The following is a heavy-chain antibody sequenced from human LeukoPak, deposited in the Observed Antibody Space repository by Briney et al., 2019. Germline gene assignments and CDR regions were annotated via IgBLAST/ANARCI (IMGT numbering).Heavy chain of an antibody. D-gene: IGHD1-7*01. J-gene: IGHJ4*02. CDR1: GDSISSYY. V-gene: IGHV4-59*05. CDR3: ARHEWNYVTYFDF. CDR2: ISYSGST. Sequence: SETLSLTCTVSGDSISSYYWSWIRQSPGKGLEWIGSISYSGSTYYNPSLRNRITIFVDTSKNQFSLKLSSVTAADTAVYYCARHEWNYVTYFDFWGQGTRVTVSS.